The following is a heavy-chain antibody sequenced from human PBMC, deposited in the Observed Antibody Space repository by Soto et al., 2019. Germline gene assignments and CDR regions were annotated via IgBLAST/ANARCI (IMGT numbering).Heavy chain of an antibody. D-gene: IGHD6-13*01. CDR2: IYYSGST. CDR1: GGSISSYY. CDR3: ARVSPEFNSSSWPLDY. V-gene: IGHV4-59*01. Sequence: PSETLSLTCTVSGGSISSYYWSWIRQPPGKGLEWIGYIYYSGSTNYNPSLKSRVTISVDMSKNQFSLKLSSVTAADTAVYYCARVSPEFNSSSWPLDYWAQGTLGTVSA. J-gene: IGHJ4*02.